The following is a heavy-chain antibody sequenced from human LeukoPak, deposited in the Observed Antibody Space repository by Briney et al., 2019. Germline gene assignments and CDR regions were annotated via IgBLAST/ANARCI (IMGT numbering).Heavy chain of an antibody. J-gene: IGHJ4*02. CDR1: GYSISSGYY. Sequence: SETLSLTCTVSGYSISSGYYWGWIRQPPGKGLEWIGSIYHSGSTYYNPSLKSRVTISVGTSKNQFSLKLSSVTAADTAVYYCARASVATTRFDYWGQGTLVTVSS. D-gene: IGHD5-12*01. CDR3: ARASVATTRFDY. V-gene: IGHV4-38-2*02. CDR2: IYHSGST.